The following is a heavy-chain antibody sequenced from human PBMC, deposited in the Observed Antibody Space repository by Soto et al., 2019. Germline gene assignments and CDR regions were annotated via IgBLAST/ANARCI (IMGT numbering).Heavy chain of an antibody. CDR1: GGSISSYY. V-gene: IGHV4-59*01. CDR2: IYYSGST. D-gene: IGHD6-13*01. J-gene: IGHJ4*02. Sequence: QVQLQESGPGLVKPSETLSLTCTVSGGSISSYYWSWIRQPPGKGLEWIGYIYYSGSTNYNPSLKSRVTISVDTSQNQFSLKLSSVTAADTAVYYCARAAAGTHLGYWGQGTLVTVSS. CDR3: ARAAAGTHLGY.